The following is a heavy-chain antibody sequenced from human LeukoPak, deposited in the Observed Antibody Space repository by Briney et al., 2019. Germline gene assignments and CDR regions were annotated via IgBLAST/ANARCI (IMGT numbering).Heavy chain of an antibody. CDR3: ARDRTGYGNYYFDS. CDR1: GDTVRRYA. D-gene: IGHD2/OR15-2a*01. J-gene: IGHJ4*02. CDR2: IISTYGAS. Sequence: SVKVSCKASGDTVRRYAIGWVRQAPGQGLEWIGGIISTYGASNYAQKFQGGVTLTADESANTAYMELRGLRSEDTAVYYCARDRTGYGNYYFDSWGQGTPVTVSS. V-gene: IGHV1-69*13.